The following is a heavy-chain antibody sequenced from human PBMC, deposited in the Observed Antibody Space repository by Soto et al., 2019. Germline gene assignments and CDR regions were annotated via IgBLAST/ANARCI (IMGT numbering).Heavy chain of an antibody. CDR2: ISTYNGNT. CDR3: AREVVVTAISHYYFGMDV. J-gene: IGHJ6*02. CDR1: AYTFTSYG. D-gene: IGHD2-21*02. Sequence: SVKVSCKALAYTFTSYGISWVRQAPGQGLEWMGWISTYNGNTNYAQKLQGRVTMTTDTSTGTAYMELRSLRSDDTAVYYCAREVVVTAISHYYFGMDVWGQGTTVTVSS. V-gene: IGHV1-18*04.